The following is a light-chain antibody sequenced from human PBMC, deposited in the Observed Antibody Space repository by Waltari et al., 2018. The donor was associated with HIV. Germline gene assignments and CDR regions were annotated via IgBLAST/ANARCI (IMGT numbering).Light chain of an antibody. CDR2: AAS. Sequence: DIQMSQSPSSLSASVGDRVTITCRASQRINSNLNWYQQKPGKAPNLLIYAASRFESGVPSRFSGSGSGTDFTLTISSLQYEDFATYHCQQSYSSPGTFGQGTKVEI. CDR1: QRINSN. J-gene: IGKJ1*01. V-gene: IGKV1-39*01. CDR3: QQSYSSPGT.